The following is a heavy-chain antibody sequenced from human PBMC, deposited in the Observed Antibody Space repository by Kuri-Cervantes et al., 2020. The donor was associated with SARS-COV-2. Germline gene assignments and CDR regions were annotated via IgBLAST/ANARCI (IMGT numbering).Heavy chain of an antibody. V-gene: IGHV4-59*08. CDR3: ASGLGYCSGGSCQSDAFDI. J-gene: IGHJ3*02. CDR2: IYYSGST. CDR1: GGSISSYY. D-gene: IGHD2-15*01. Sequence: SETLSLTCTVSGGSISSYYWSWIRQPPGKGLEWIGYIYYSGSTNYNPSLKSRVTISVDTSKNQFPLKLSSVTAADTAVYYCASGLGYCSGGSCQSDAFDIWGQGTMVTVSS.